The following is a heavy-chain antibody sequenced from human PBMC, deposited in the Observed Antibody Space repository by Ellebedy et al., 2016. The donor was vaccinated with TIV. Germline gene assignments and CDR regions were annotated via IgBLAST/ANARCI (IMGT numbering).Heavy chain of an antibody. Sequence: GGSLRLXCAASGFTFNRYLMHWVRQAPGKGLEHVSAISSDGGSTYYANSVKGRFTISRDNSKNTLYLQVGSLRAEDMAVYFCARSAYCNNTNCYDWFDPWGQGTLVTVSS. CDR1: GFTFNRYL. V-gene: IGHV3-64*01. J-gene: IGHJ5*02. CDR2: ISSDGGST. D-gene: IGHD2-2*01. CDR3: ARSAYCNNTNCYDWFDP.